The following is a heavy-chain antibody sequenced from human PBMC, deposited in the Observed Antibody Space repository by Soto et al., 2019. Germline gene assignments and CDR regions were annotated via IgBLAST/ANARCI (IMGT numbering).Heavy chain of an antibody. J-gene: IGHJ4*02. Sequence: SETLSLTCAVYGGSFSGYYWSWIRQPPGKGLEWIGEINHSGSTNYNPSLKCRVTISVDTSKNQFSLKLSSVTAADTAVYYCARGRLSDYVWGSYRYHFDYWGQGTVVTVSS. CDR1: GGSFSGYY. CDR3: ARGRLSDYVWGSYRYHFDY. D-gene: IGHD3-16*02. CDR2: INHSGST. V-gene: IGHV4-34*01.